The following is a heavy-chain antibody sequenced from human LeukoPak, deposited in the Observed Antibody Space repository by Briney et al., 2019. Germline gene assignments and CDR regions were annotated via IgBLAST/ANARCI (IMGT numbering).Heavy chain of an antibody. J-gene: IGHJ4*02. CDR2: IKQDGSEK. CDR3: ARTDYGEPPYYFEY. Sequence: GGSLRLSCVASRFTFSSNWISWVRQAPRKGLEWVANIKQDGSEKYYVDSVKGRFTISRDNAKHSLYLQMNSLRAEDTAVYYCARTDYGEPPYYFEYWGQGTLVTVSS. D-gene: IGHD4-17*01. V-gene: IGHV3-7*03. CDR1: RFTFSSNW.